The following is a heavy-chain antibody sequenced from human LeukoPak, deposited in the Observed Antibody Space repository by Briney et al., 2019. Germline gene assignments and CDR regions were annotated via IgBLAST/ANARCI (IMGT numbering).Heavy chain of an antibody. CDR3: ARDVGDYDFWSGYYFGYYDY. V-gene: IGHV4-38-2*02. CDR1: GYSISCGYY. CDR2: IYHSGST. D-gene: IGHD3-3*01. J-gene: IGHJ4*02. Sequence: SETLSLTCTVSGYSISCGYYWGWIRQPPGEGLEWIGSIYHSGSTYYNPSLKSRVTISVDTSKNQFSLKLSSVTAADTAVYYCARDVGDYDFWSGYYFGYYDYWGQGTLVTVSS.